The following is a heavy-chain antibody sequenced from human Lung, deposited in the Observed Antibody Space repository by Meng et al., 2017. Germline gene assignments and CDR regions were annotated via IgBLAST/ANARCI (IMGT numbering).Heavy chain of an antibody. D-gene: IGHD4-11*01. Sequence: QVPLHQGGAGLFRPTEPLSLTWFVSAGSSSDYYWSWIRRPPGKGLEWIGEINHSGSTNYNPSLESRATISVDTSQNNLSLKLSSVTAADSAVYYCARGPTTMAHDFDYWGQGTLVTVSS. J-gene: IGHJ4*02. CDR2: INHSGST. V-gene: IGHV4-34*01. CDR1: AGSSSDYY. CDR3: ARGPTTMAHDFDY.